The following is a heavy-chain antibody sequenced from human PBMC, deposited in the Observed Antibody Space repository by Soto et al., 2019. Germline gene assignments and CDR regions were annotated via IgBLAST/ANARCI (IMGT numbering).Heavy chain of an antibody. CDR2: IGGSGRTT. V-gene: IGHV3-23*01. CDR1: AFTFNNYA. J-gene: IGHJ4*02. Sequence: GGSLRLSCAASAFTFNNYAMSWVRQAPGKGLEWVSGIGGSGRTTYYADSVKDRFTISRDNSNNTLFLQMNSLRAEDTAVYYCAKSRYSDSSGDFYDYWGQGTLVTVSA. D-gene: IGHD3-22*01. CDR3: AKSRYSDSSGDFYDY.